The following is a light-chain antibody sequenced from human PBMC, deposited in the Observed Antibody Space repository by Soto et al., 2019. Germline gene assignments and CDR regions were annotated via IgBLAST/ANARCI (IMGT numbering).Light chain of an antibody. Sequence: QSVLTQPPSVSAAPGQKVTISCSGSSSNIGNNYVAWYQQFPGTAPKLLIYDNNLRPSGIPDRFSGSKSGTSATLGITGLQTGDEADYYCGTWDSSLSAGIFGTGTKVT. CDR1: SSNIGNNY. V-gene: IGLV1-51*01. J-gene: IGLJ1*01. CDR3: GTWDSSLSAGI. CDR2: DNN.